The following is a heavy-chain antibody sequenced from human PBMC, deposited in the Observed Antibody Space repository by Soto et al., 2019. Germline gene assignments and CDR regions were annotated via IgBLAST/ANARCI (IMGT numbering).Heavy chain of an antibody. V-gene: IGHV3-30*18. CDR1: GFTFGTYG. Sequence: GGSLRLSCAASGFTFGTYGMHWVRQAPDKGLEWVALISWDGTKKYYPDSVKGRFTISRDNSKNTLYLQMNSLRPEDMSVYYCSKDQGKRGRSSNWFDPWGQGNLVTVSS. CDR3: SKDQGKRGRSSNWFDP. J-gene: IGHJ5*02. CDR2: ISWDGTKK. D-gene: IGHD1-1*01.